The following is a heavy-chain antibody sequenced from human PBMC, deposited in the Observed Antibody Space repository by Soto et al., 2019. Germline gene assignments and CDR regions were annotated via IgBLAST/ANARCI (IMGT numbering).Heavy chain of an antibody. V-gene: IGHV1-18*04. CDR3: AGGGSTCVVTA. CDR2: ISSYNGNT. J-gene: IGHJ5*02. CDR1: GYTFTSYG. D-gene: IGHD2-21*02. Sequence: VQLVQSGAEVKKPGASVKVSCQASGYTFTSYGISWVRQAPGQGLEWMGWISSYNGNTNYAQKLQGRVTMTPDTATSTAYMEMRGLRSDDTAVYYWAGGGSTCVVTAWVQGALVTVSS.